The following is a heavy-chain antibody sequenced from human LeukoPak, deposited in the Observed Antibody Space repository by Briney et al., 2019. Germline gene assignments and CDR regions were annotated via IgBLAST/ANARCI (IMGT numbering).Heavy chain of an antibody. CDR2: IIPIFATT. D-gene: IGHD7-27*01. J-gene: IGHJ4*02. CDR3: ARDLANWGSSFDY. V-gene: IGHV1-69*05. Sequence: ASVKVSCKASGDTSNSYAISWVRQAPGQGLEWMGRIIPIFATTNYAQKFQGRVTITTDESTSTAYMELSSLRSEDTAVYYCARDLANWGSSFDYWGQGTLVTVSS. CDR1: GDTSNSYA.